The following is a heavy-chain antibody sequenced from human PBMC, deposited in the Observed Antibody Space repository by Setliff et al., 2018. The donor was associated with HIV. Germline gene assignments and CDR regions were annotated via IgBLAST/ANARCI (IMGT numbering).Heavy chain of an antibody. CDR1: GFMFNDYG. Sequence: AGGSLRLSCVGPGFMFNDYGVSWVRQALGKGLEWVAGISWDGIKTTYGDSVRGRFTISRDNVEKSVYLQMHRLRNEDTARYYCARDRYLGLDYWGQGSLVTVSS. V-gene: IGHV3-20*04. D-gene: IGHD7-27*01. CDR2: ISWDGIKT. CDR3: ARDRYLGLDY. J-gene: IGHJ4*02.